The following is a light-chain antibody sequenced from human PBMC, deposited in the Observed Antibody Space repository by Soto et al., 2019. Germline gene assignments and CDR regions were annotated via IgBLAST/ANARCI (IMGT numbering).Light chain of an antibody. Sequence: QSALTQPASVSGAPGQSITISCTGTSRDVGDYNYVSWYQQHPGKAPKLMIYDVTNRPSRVSNRFSGSKSGNTASLTISGLQAEDEADYYCSSYRSSSTLSVFGTGTKLTVL. CDR1: SRDVGDYNY. J-gene: IGLJ1*01. CDR2: DVT. CDR3: SSYRSSSTLSV. V-gene: IGLV2-14*01.